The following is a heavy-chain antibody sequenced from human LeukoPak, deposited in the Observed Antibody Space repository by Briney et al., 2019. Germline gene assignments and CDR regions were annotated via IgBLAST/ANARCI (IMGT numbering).Heavy chain of an antibody. Sequence: SETLSLTCAVYGWSFSDYYWRWIRQPPGRGLEWVGEINHSGGTNYNPCLRSRVIISVDTSKNQCSLKLSSVSAADTAVYYCARIHNSYGVIDYWGQGTLVTVSS. CDR3: ARIHNSYGVIDY. V-gene: IGHV4-34*01. CDR2: INHSGGT. J-gene: IGHJ4*02. CDR1: GWSFSDYY. D-gene: IGHD1-20*01.